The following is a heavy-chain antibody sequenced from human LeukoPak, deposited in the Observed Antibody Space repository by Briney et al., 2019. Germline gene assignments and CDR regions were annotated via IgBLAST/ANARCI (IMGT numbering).Heavy chain of an antibody. J-gene: IGHJ3*02. CDR1: GFTFSSYW. D-gene: IGHD1-26*01. CDR3: ARRSGSLVAFDI. CDR2: IKQDGSEK. Sequence: GGSLRLSCAASGFTFSSYWISWVRQAPGKGLEWVANIKQDGSEKYYVDSVKGRFTISRDNAKNSVYLQMNSLRAEDTAVYYCARRSGSLVAFDIWGQGTMVTVSS. V-gene: IGHV3-7*01.